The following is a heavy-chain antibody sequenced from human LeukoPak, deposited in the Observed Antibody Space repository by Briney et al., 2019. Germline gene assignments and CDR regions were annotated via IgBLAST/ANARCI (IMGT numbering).Heavy chain of an antibody. CDR2: INPNSGGT. CDR1: GYTFTGYY. Sequence: ASVKVSCKASGYTFTGYYMHWVRQAPGQGLEWMVWINPNSGGTNLAQKFQGRVTMTRDTSISTAYMELSRLRSDDTAVYYCAREDFYGSGNYSPYFDYWGQGTLVTVSS. V-gene: IGHV1-2*02. D-gene: IGHD3-10*01. J-gene: IGHJ4*02. CDR3: AREDFYGSGNYSPYFDY.